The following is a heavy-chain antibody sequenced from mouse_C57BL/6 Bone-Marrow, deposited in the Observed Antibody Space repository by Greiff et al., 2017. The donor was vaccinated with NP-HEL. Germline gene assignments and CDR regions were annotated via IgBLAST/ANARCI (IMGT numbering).Heavy chain of an antibody. CDR3: ARGGTGFAY. CDR1: GYTFTSYW. CDR2: IDPSDSYT. Sequence: QVQLQQPGAELVKPGASVKLSCKASGYTFTSYWMQWVKQRPGQGLEWIGEIDPSDSYTNYNQKFKGKATLTVDTSSSTAYMHLSSLTSEDSAVYYCARGGTGFAYWGQGTLVTVSA. D-gene: IGHD3-3*01. J-gene: IGHJ3*01. V-gene: IGHV1-50*01.